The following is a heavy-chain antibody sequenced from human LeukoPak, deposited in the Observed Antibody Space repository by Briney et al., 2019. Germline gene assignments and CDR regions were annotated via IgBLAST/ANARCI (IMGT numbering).Heavy chain of an antibody. CDR2: ISAYNGNT. V-gene: IGHV1-18*04. D-gene: IGHD6-13*01. J-gene: IGHJ5*02. CDR1: GYTFTSYG. Sequence: ASVKLSCKASGYTFTSYGISWVRQAPGQGLEWMGWISAYNGNTNYAQKLQGRVTMTTDTSTSTAYMELRSLRSDDTAVYYCARAESSSWYFWFDPWGRGTLVTVSS. CDR3: ARAESSSWYFWFDP.